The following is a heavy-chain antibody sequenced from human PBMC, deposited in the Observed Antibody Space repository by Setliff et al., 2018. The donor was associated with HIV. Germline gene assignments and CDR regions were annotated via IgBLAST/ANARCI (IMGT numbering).Heavy chain of an antibody. CDR1: GYSISSGYY. D-gene: IGHD3-3*01. J-gene: IGHJ2*01. V-gene: IGHV4-38-2*02. CDR3: ARGLYNLWSGSRYFDL. Sequence: PSETLSLTCTVSGYSISSGYYWGWIRQPPGKGLEWIGSIYHSGSTYYNPSLKSRVTISVDTSKNQFSLKLSSVTAADTAVYYCARGLYNLWSGSRYFDLWGRGTLVTVSS. CDR2: IYHSGST.